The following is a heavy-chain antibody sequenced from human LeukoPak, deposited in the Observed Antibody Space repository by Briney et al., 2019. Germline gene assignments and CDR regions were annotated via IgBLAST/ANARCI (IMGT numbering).Heavy chain of an antibody. CDR1: GGSFSGYY. J-gene: IGHJ6*04. Sequence: PSETLSLTCAVYGGSFSGYYWSWIRQPPGKGLEWIGEINHSGSTNYNPSLKSRVTISVDTSKNQFSLKLSSVTAADTAVYYCARVGWFGKGYYYGMDVWGKGTTVTVSP. D-gene: IGHD3-10*01. CDR3: ARVGWFGKGYYYGMDV. CDR2: INHSGST. V-gene: IGHV4-34*01.